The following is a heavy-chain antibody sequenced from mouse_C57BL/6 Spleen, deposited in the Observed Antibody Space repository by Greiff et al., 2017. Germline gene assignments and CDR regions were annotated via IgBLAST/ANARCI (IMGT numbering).Heavy chain of an antibody. CDR1: GYTFTSYT. V-gene: IGHV1-4*01. D-gene: IGHD1-1*01. J-gene: IGHJ2*01. CDR3: ARYGSSSYYIDY. CDR2: INPSSGYT. Sequence: QVHVKQSGAELARPGASVKMSCKASGYTFTSYTLHWVKQRAGQCLEWIGYINPSSGYTKYNQKFKDKATLTADKSSSTAYMQLISLTSEDSAVYDCARYGSSSYYIDYWGQGTTLTVSS.